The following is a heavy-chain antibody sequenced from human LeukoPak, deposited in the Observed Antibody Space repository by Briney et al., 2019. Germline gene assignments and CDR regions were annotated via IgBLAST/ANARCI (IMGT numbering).Heavy chain of an antibody. Sequence: SETLSLTCTVSGVSISSSNSYWGWIRQPPGTGLEWIGSIYYSGNTYYNASLKSQVTISVDTSKNQFSLKLSSVTAADTAVYYCARRRLSSGWYEGYWGQGTLVTVSS. CDR1: GVSISSSNSY. CDR3: ARRRLSSGWYEGY. V-gene: IGHV4-39*07. J-gene: IGHJ4*02. CDR2: IYYSGNT. D-gene: IGHD6-19*01.